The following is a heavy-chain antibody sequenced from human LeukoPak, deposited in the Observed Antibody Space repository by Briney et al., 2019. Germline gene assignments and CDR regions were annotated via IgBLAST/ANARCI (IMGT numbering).Heavy chain of an antibody. CDR1: GFTFSSYA. Sequence: GGSLRLSCAASGFTFSSYAMHWVRQAPGKGLEYVSAISSNGGSTYYANSVKGRFTISRDNSKNTLYLQMGSLRAEDMAVYYCARAWGRTGYFDYWGQRTLVTVSS. V-gene: IGHV3-64*01. J-gene: IGHJ4*02. CDR2: ISSNGGST. D-gene: IGHD1-1*01. CDR3: ARAWGRTGYFDY.